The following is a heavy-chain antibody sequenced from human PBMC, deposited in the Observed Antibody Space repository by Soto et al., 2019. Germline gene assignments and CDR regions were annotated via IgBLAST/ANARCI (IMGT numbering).Heavy chain of an antibody. CDR3: ATPRSCSSCYGLAY. V-gene: IGHV3-23*01. CDR2: ISGSGVSP. J-gene: IGHJ4*02. CDR1: YA. D-gene: IGHD2-2*01. Sequence: YAMISVGQAPGKGLEWVSTISGSGVSPYYADSVKGRFTISRDNSKNTLYLQMNSLRPEDTAVYYCATPRSCSSCYGLAYWGQGT.